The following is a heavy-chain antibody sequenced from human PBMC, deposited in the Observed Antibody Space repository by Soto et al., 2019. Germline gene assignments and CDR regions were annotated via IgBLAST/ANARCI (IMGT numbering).Heavy chain of an antibody. V-gene: IGHV3-11*01. D-gene: IGHD3-10*01. CDR1: GFTLSAYY. CDR3: ARRTMGNYYYMDV. Sequence: QVQLVESGGGLVKPGGSLRLSCVASGFTLSAYYMSWIRQAPGKGLEWVSYISSSGTIDNYADSVKGRFTISRDNAKNSLFLQMNGRRAEDTAVYYCARRTMGNYYYMDVWGKGTTVTVSS. CDR2: ISSSGTID. J-gene: IGHJ6*03.